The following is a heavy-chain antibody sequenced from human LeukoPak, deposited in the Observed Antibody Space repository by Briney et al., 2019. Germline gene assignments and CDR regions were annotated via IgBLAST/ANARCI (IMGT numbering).Heavy chain of an antibody. V-gene: IGHV3-53*01. CDR1: GFTVSNNY. CDR3: TRDHRAMGRDTKGFDP. CDR2: IESGGKT. D-gene: IGHD2-2*01. J-gene: IGHJ5*02. Sequence: GGSLRLSCEVSGFTVSNNYMSWVRQAPGKGLEWVSVIESGGKTSYGDSVKGRFTISRDNSKNTLYLQMNSLVAEDTAVYYCTRDHRAMGRDTKGFDPWGHGTLVTVSS.